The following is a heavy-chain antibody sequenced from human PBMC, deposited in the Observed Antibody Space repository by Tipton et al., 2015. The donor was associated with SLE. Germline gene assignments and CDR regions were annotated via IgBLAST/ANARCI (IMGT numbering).Heavy chain of an antibody. CDR1: GFTFSSYP. CDR2: ISSDGSFK. J-gene: IGHJ3*02. D-gene: IGHD1-26*01. Sequence: SLRLSCVASGFTFSSYPMHWVRQAPGKGLECVAVISSDGSFKYYADSVKGRFTISRDSSKNTLYLQMSSLRTEDTAVYYCARTLGAIARTVYDAFDIWGQGKMVTVSS. V-gene: IGHV3-30*04. CDR3: ARTLGAIARTVYDAFDI.